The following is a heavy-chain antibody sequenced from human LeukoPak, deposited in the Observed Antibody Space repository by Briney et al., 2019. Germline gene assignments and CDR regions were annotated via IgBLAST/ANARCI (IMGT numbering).Heavy chain of an antibody. D-gene: IGHD1-26*01. CDR1: EYTFTGYY. J-gene: IGHJ4*02. Sequence: ASVKVSCKASEYTFTGYYMHWVRQAPGQGLEWMGWINPNSGDTNYAQKSQGRVTMTRDTSINTAYMELSSLISDDTAVYYCARGSRPYYFDYWGQGTLVTVSS. V-gene: IGHV1-2*02. CDR2: INPNSGDT. CDR3: ARGSRPYYFDY.